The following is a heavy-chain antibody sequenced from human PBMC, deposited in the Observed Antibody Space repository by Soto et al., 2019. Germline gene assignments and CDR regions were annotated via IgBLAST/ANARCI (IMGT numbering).Heavy chain of an antibody. V-gene: IGHV4-4*08. J-gene: IGHJ4*02. D-gene: IGHD3-22*01. CDR3: ARVRDYYDSTGFYSYFDY. CDR2: IYASGNT. Sequence: PSETLSLTCTVSGDSISNYFWSWIRQPPGKGLEWIGYIYASGNTNYNPSLKSRITISVDTSKNQFSLKLSSLIAADTAVYYCARVRDYYDSTGFYSYFDYWGQGTLVTVSS. CDR1: GDSISNYF.